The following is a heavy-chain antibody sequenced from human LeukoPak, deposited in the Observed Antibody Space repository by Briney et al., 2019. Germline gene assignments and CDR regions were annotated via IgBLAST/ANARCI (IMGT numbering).Heavy chain of an antibody. D-gene: IGHD3-10*01. V-gene: IGHV4-34*01. Sequence: SETLSLTCAVYGGSFSGYYWSWIRQPPGKRLEWIGEINHSGSTNYNPSLKSRVTISVDTSKNQFSLKLSSVTAADTAVYYCARSLWFGEPILTWGQGTLVTVSS. CDR3: ARSLWFGEPILT. CDR1: GGSFSGYY. CDR2: INHSGST. J-gene: IGHJ5*02.